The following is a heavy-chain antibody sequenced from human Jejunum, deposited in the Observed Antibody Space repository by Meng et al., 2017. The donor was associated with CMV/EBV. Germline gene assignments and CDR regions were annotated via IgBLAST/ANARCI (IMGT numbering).Heavy chain of an antibody. CDR1: GGSIGSSNYC. J-gene: IGHJ6*02. CDR2: MYYGDRI. V-gene: IGHV4-39*07. Sequence: GGSIGSSNYCWGWIRQPPGKGLEWIGCMYYGDRIYYNPSLKSRVTISADSSKNQFSLNLTSMTAADTAVYYCVKDSPDDYYGMDVWGQGTTVTVSS. CDR3: VKDSPDDYYGMDV.